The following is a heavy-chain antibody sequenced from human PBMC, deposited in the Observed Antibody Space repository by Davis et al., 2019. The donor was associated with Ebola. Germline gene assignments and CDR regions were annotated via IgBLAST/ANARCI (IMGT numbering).Heavy chain of an antibody. D-gene: IGHD5-12*01. V-gene: IGHV5-51*01. CDR3: ARLFRGYSGYQDY. J-gene: IGHJ4*02. Sequence: KVSCKGSGYGFSTYWIAWVRQMPGKGLEWMGIIYPGDSDSRYSPSFQGQVTISADKSISTAYLKWRSLKTSDTAMYYCARLFRGYSGYQDYWGQGTLVTVSS. CDR1: GYGFSTYW. CDR2: IYPGDSDS.